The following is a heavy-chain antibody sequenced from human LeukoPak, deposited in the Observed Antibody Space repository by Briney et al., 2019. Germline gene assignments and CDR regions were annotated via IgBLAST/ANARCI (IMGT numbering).Heavy chain of an antibody. CDR2: LSGSGYNT. D-gene: IGHD2-2*01. CDR3: AKDPYGTRYFDY. V-gene: IGHV3-23*01. J-gene: IGHJ4*02. Sequence: HSGGSLRLSCAASGFTFSSHALSWVRQAPGKGLEWVSSLSGSGYNTYYADSVKGRFTISRDNSKNTVYLQMNSLRAEDTAVYYCAKDPYGTRYFDYWGQGTLVIVSS. CDR1: GFTFSSHA.